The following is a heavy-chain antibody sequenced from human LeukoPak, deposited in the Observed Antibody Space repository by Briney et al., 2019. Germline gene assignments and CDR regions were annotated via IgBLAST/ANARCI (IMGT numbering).Heavy chain of an antibody. D-gene: IGHD4-23*01. CDR3: ARYLDYGGNSRVFQH. V-gene: IGHV4-39*01. CDR1: GGSISSSSYY. J-gene: IGHJ1*01. Sequence: SSETLSLTCTVSGGSISSSSYYWGWIRQPPGKGLEWIGSIYYSGSTYYNPSLKSRVTISVDTSKNQFSLKLSSVTAADTAVYYCARYLDYGGNSRVFQHWGQGTLVTVSS. CDR2: IYYSGST.